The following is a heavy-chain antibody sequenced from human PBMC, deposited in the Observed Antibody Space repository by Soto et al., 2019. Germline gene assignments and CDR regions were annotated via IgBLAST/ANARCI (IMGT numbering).Heavy chain of an antibody. V-gene: IGHV1-8*01. CDR2: MNPSSGQT. J-gene: IGHJ4*01. CDR1: GYTFTSDD. CDR3: ATNKWASGDCDH. Sequence: QLQLVQSGAEVKKPGASVRVSCKSSGYTFTSDDSNWMRQAGGQGLEWLGWMNPSSGQTGYAQKFQGRVTMTRDTSTSTADVALSGLTYEGSAVYYCATNKWASGDCDHWGHGTLVPVS. D-gene: IGHD1-26*01.